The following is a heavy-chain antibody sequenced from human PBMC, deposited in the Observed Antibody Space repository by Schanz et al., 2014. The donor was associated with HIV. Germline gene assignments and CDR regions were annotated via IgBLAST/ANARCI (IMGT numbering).Heavy chain of an antibody. D-gene: IGHD3-10*01. J-gene: IGHJ4*02. V-gene: IGHV3-33*01. CDR2: IWNDGTSK. Sequence: QVPLVESGGGVVQPGTSLRLSCAASGFTFSNYAIHWVRQAPGKGLEGVTLIWNDGTSKYYADSVKGRFTISRDAPKNELYLQMNSARDEDTAVYYCARDNSGSIDYWGQGTLVTVSS. CDR3: ARDNSGSIDY. CDR1: GFTFSNYA.